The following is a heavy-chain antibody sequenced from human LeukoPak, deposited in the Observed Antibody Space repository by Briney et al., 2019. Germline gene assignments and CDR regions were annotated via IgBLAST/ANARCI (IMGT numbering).Heavy chain of an antibody. CDR1: GFTFSSYG. J-gene: IGHJ4*02. D-gene: IGHD2-15*01. CDR3: AKDLAGVRDSGGSFDY. V-gene: IGHV3-30*18. CDR2: ISYDGSNK. Sequence: GGSLRLSCAASGFTFSSYGMHWVRQAPGKGLEWVAVISYDGSNKYYADSVKGRFTISRDNSKNTLYLQMNSLRAEDAAVYYCAKDLAGVRDSGGSFDYWGQGTLVTVSS.